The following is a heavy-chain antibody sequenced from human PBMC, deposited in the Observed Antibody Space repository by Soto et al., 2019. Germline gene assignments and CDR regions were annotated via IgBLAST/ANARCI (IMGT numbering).Heavy chain of an antibody. V-gene: IGHV4-31*03. CDR3: ARAMWIGAFDI. Sequence: QVQLQESGPGLVKPSQTLSLTCTVSGGSISRGGYYWSWIRQHPGKGLEWIGYIYYSGSTYYNPSLKSRVTISVDTSKNQLSLKLSSVTAADTAVYYCARAMWIGAFDIWGQGTMVTVSS. J-gene: IGHJ3*02. CDR1: GGSISRGGYY. CDR2: IYYSGST. D-gene: IGHD5-12*01.